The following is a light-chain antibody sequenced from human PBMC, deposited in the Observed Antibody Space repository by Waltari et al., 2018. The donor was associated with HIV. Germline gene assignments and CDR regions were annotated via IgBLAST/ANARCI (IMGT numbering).Light chain of an antibody. J-gene: IGLJ2*01. CDR2: EVS. CDR3: CSYTSSGTLV. CDR1: SSDVGAYDY. V-gene: IGLV2-14*01. Sequence: QSALTQPASVSASPGQSITISCTGTSSDVGAYDYVSWYQYHPGKAPKLMISEVSSRPSCVSNRFSGSKSGNTASLTSSGLQAEDEADYYCCSYTSSGTLVFGGGTKLTVL.